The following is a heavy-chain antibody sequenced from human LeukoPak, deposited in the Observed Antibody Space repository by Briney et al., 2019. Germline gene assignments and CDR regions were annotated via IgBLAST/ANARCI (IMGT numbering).Heavy chain of an antibody. CDR1: GGSFSGYY. CDR3: ARAKVGPYYYDSSGYAFDI. CDR2: INHSGST. V-gene: IGHV4-34*01. D-gene: IGHD3-22*01. Sequence: PSETLSLTCAVYGGSFSGYYWSWIRQPPGKGLEWIGEINHSGSTNYNPSIKSRVTISVDTSKNQFSLKLSSVTAADTAVYYCARAKVGPYYYDSSGYAFDIWGQGTMVTVSS. J-gene: IGHJ3*02.